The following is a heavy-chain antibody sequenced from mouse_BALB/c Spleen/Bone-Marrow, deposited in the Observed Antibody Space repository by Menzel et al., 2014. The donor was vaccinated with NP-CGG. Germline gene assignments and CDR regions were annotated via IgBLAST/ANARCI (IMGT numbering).Heavy chain of an antibody. CDR1: GFAFSSYD. Sequence: EVKLMESGGGLVKPGGSLKLSCAASGFAFSSYDMSWVRQTPEKRLEWVAYISSGGGSTYYPDTVKGRFAISRDNAKNTLYLKRSSLKSEDTAMYYCARQGCGYVEFDVWGAGTTVTVSS. D-gene: IGHD1-2*01. CDR2: ISSGGGST. CDR3: ARQGCGYVEFDV. J-gene: IGHJ1*01. V-gene: IGHV5-12-1*01.